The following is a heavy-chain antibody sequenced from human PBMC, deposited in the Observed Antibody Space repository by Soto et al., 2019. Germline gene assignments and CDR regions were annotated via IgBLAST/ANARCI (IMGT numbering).Heavy chain of an antibody. J-gene: IGHJ6*02. CDR2: INPSGST. Sequence: SETLSLTCALYAGSFSGYYWSWVRVPPVKVLEWIGEINPSGSTNYNPSLKSRVTISVDTSKNQFSLKLSSVTAADTAVYYCAGPIIAAAGRNYYYYGMDVWGQGTRVTVS. V-gene: IGHV4-34*01. CDR1: AGSFSGYY. CDR3: AGPIIAAAGRNYYYYGMDV. D-gene: IGHD6-13*01.